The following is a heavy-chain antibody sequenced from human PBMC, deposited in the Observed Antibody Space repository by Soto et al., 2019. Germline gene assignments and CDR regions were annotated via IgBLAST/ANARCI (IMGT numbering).Heavy chain of an antibody. J-gene: IGHJ5*02. D-gene: IGHD6-13*01. CDR3: AREIIAVIGTIRWFDP. CDR2: INGDGSST. CDR1: GFTFSSHL. Sequence: EVQLVESGGGLVQPGGSLRLSCAASGFTFSSHLMHWVRQAPGKGPVWVSRINGDGSSTSYADSVKGRFTISRDNAKNTLYLQMNSLRAEDTAVYYCAREIIAVIGTIRWFDPWGQGTLVTVSS. V-gene: IGHV3-74*01.